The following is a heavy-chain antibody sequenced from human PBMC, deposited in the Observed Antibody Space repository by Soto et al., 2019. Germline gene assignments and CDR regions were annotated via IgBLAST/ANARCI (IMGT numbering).Heavy chain of an antibody. V-gene: IGHV3-30*18. J-gene: IGHJ4*02. Sequence: QVQLVESGGGVVQPGRSLRLSCAASGFTFSSYGMHWVRQAPGKGLEWVAVISYDGSNKYYADSVKGRFTISRDNSKITLYLQMNSLRAEDTAVYYCAKGRPVLGYWGQGTLVTVSS. CDR2: ISYDGSNK. CDR1: GFTFSSYG. CDR3: AKGRPVLGY.